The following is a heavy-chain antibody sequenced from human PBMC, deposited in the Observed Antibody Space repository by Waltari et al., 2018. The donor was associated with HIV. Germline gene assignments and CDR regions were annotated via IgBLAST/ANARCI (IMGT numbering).Heavy chain of an antibody. CDR3: AKVEYSSSSGEN. CDR1: GFTFSSYA. Sequence: EVQLLESGGGLVQPGGSLRLSCAASGFTFSSYAMSWVRQDPGKGREWVSAISGRGGSTYYAESVKGRFTISRDNSKNTLYLQMNSLRAEDTAVYYCAKVEYSSSSGENWGQGTLVTVSS. J-gene: IGHJ4*02. CDR2: ISGRGGST. D-gene: IGHD6-6*01. V-gene: IGHV3-23*01.